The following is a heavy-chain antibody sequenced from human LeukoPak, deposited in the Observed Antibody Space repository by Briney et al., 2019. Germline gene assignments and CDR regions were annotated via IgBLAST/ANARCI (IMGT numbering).Heavy chain of an antibody. J-gene: IGHJ4*02. D-gene: IGHD3-10*01. CDR1: GFTFSSYS. Sequence: GGSLRLSCAASGFTFSSYSMNWVRQAPGKGLEWVSYISSSSTIYYADSVKGRFTISRDNAKNSLYLQMNSLRAEDTAVYYCARERRWQTGTFDYWGQGTLVTVSS. CDR2: ISSSSTI. V-gene: IGHV3-48*04. CDR3: ARERRWQTGTFDY.